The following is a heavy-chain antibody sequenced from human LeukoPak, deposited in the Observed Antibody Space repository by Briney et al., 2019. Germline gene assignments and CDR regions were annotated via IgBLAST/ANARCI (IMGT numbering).Heavy chain of an antibody. J-gene: IGHJ4*02. D-gene: IGHD3-22*01. Sequence: SVEGRFSISRDNSKNTLYLQMNSLRAEDTAVYYCAKDPWGYYDSSGLYYFDYWGQGTLVTVSS. V-gene: IGHV3-23*01. CDR3: AKDPWGYYDSSGLYYFDY.